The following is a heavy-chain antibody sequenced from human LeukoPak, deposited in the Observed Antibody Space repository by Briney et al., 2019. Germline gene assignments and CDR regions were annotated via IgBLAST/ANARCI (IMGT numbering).Heavy chain of an antibody. J-gene: IGHJ5*02. CDR1: GYIFTSYW. CDR3: ARSHEHETYNLSP. CDR2: IYPGDSDT. Sequence: PGESLQISCKGSGYIFTSYWMGWARQLPGKGLEWMGIIYPGDSDTRYSPSFQGQVTISADKSISTAYLQWSSLKASDTAMYYCARSHEHETYNLSPWGQGTLVTVSS. V-gene: IGHV5-51*01. D-gene: IGHD5-24*01.